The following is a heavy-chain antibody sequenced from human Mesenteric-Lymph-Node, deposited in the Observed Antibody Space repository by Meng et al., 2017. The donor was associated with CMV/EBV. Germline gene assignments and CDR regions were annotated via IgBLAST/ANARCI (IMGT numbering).Heavy chain of an antibody. D-gene: IGHD6-13*01. V-gene: IGHV3-48*04. CDR1: GFTFSSYS. CDR2: ISSSSSTI. Sequence: GESLKISCAASGFTFSSYSMNWVRQAPGKGLEWVSYISSSSSTIYYADSVKGRFTISRDNAKNSLYLQMNSLRAEDTAVYYCARDRPSQQLTYGMDVWGQGTTVTVSS. J-gene: IGHJ6*02. CDR3: ARDRPSQQLTYGMDV.